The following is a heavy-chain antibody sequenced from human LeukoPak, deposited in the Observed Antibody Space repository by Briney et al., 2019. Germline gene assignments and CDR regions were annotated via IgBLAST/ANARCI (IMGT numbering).Heavy chain of an antibody. CDR3: ARSAIDAFDI. CDR2: IYNSGST. CDR1: GGSISSYY. J-gene: IGHJ3*02. D-gene: IGHD6-25*01. Sequence: SETLSLTCTVSGGSISSYYWSWIRQPPGKGLECIGYIYNSGSTNYNPSRKSRVSISVDTSKNQFSLKLSSVTAADTAVYYRARSAIDAFDIWGQGTMVTVSS. V-gene: IGHV4-59*08.